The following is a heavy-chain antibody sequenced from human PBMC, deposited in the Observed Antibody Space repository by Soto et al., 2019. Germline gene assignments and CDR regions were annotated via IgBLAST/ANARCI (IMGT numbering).Heavy chain of an antibody. J-gene: IGHJ4*02. V-gene: IGHV3-48*02. CDR3: AIVGATRGDY. Sequence: EVQLVESGGGLVQPGGSLRLACAASGFTFSSYSMNWVRQAPGKGLEWVSYISSSSGTIYYADSVKGRFTISRDNANNSLYLQINSLRDEDTAIYYCAIVGATRGDYWGQGTLVTVSS. CDR1: GFTFSSYS. D-gene: IGHD1-26*01. CDR2: ISSSSGTI.